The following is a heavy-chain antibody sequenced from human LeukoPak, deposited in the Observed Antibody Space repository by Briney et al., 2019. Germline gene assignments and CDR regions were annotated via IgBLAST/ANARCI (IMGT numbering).Heavy chain of an antibody. D-gene: IGHD5-18*01. J-gene: IGHJ4*02. Sequence: PGGSLRLSCAASGFTFSNYAMSWVRQAPAKGLEWVSALSGSDISTYYADFVKGRFTISRDNSKNTLYLQMNSLRDEDAAVYYCAKGWERQLWSTALFDYWGQGTLVTVSS. CDR3: AKGWERQLWSTALFDY. CDR1: GFTFSNYA. CDR2: LSGSDIST. V-gene: IGHV3-23*01.